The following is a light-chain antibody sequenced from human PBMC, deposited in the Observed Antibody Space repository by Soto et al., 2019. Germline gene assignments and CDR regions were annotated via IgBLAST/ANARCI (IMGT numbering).Light chain of an antibody. J-gene: IGLJ1*01. Sequence: QSALTQPASVSGSPGQSITISCTGTSSDVGGYNYVSWYQQRPGKAPKLMIYDVSNRPSGVSNRFSGSKSGNTASLTISGLQAEDEADYYCSSYTSSSTLGVFGTGTKVTVL. CDR3: SSYTSSSTLGV. V-gene: IGLV2-14*01. CDR1: SSDVGGYNY. CDR2: DVS.